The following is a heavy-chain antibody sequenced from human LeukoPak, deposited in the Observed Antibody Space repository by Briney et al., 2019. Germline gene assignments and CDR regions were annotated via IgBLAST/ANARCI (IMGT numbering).Heavy chain of an antibody. Sequence: SVTVSCKASGGTFSSYAISWVRQAPGQGLEWMGGIIPIFGTANYAQKFQGRVTITADESTSTAYMELSSLRSEDTAVYYCARDARYSSSWSQDYYYYYYMDVWGKGTTVTVSS. V-gene: IGHV1-69*01. CDR1: GGTFSSYA. CDR3: ARDARYSSSWSQDYYYYYYMDV. CDR2: IIPIFGTA. D-gene: IGHD6-13*01. J-gene: IGHJ6*03.